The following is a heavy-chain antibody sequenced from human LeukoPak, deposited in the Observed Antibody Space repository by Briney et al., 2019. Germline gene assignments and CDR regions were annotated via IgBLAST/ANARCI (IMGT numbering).Heavy chain of an antibody. CDR2: IYYSGST. D-gene: IGHD2/OR15-2a*01. V-gene: IGHV4-61*01. CDR1: GDSVSSGSYY. J-gene: IGHJ3*01. Sequence: SETLSLTCTVSGDSVSSGSYYWSWIRQPPGKGLEWVGYIYYSGSTNYNPSLKSRVTMSVDTSKNQFSLRLSSVTAADTAVYYCVRALDYFLAFDVWGQGTSVTVSS. CDR3: VRALDYFLAFDV.